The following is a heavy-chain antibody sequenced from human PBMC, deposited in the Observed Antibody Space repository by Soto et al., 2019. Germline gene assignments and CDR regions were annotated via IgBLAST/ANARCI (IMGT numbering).Heavy chain of an antibody. V-gene: IGHV4-38-2*02. CDR1: GYSISSGYY. CDR3: AREKLWFGELLAGDLDY. CDR2: IYHSGST. Sequence: PSETLSLTCAVSGYSISSGYYWGCIRQPPGKGLEWIGSIYHSGSTYYNPSLKSRVTISVDTSKNQFPLKLSSVTAADTAVYYCAREKLWFGELLAGDLDYWGQGTLVTVSS. D-gene: IGHD3-10*01. J-gene: IGHJ4*02.